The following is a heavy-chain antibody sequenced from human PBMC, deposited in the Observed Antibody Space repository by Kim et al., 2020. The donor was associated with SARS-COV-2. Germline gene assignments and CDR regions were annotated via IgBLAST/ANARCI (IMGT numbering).Heavy chain of an antibody. Sequence: YYNPSLRGRVTISVDTAKNQFSLKLSAVTAADTAVYYCARGESSGGWFDPWGQGTLVTVSS. D-gene: IGHD6-19*01. CDR3: ARGESSGGWFDP. J-gene: IGHJ5*02. V-gene: IGHV4-31*02.